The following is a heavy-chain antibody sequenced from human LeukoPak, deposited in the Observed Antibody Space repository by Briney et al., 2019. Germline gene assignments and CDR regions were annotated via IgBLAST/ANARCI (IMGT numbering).Heavy chain of an antibody. V-gene: IGHV4-39*07. Sequence: SSETLSLTCTVSGGSISSSSYYWSWIRQPPGKGLEWIGEINHSGSTNYNPSLKSRVTISVDTSKNQFSLKLSSVTAADTAVYYCARSAQRRIVVVPAAMRGTNNWFDPWGQGTLVTVSS. CDR2: INHSGST. CDR1: GGSISSSSYY. J-gene: IGHJ5*02. CDR3: ARSAQRRIVVVPAAMRGTNNWFDP. D-gene: IGHD2-2*01.